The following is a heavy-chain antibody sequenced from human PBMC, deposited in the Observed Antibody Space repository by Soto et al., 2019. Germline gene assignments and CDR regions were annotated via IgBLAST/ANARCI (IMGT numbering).Heavy chain of an antibody. D-gene: IGHD2-15*01. V-gene: IGHV1-69*02. Sequence: QVQLVQSGAEVKKPGSSVKVSCKASGGTFSSYTISWVRQAPGQGLEWMGRIIPILGIANYAQKFQGRVTMTADKSTRTAYMELSSLRSEDTAVYYCASYCSGGSCLTMDVWGQGTTVTVSS. CDR1: GGTFSSYT. CDR2: IIPILGIA. J-gene: IGHJ6*02. CDR3: ASYCSGGSCLTMDV.